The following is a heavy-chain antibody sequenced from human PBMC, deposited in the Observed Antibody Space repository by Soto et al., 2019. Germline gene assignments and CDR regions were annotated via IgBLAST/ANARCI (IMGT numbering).Heavy chain of an antibody. V-gene: IGHV1-69*13. Sequence: GASAKVSFKASGGTLSSYAISWVRQAPGQGLKWLVGIIPIFVTANYAQKFQCRVTITADESTSTAYMELSSLRSEDTAVYYCARASGRGYSGYDPLTWFDPWGQGTLVTVSS. CDR2: IIPIFVTA. CDR3: ARASGRGYSGYDPLTWFDP. D-gene: IGHD5-12*01. CDR1: GGTLSSYA. J-gene: IGHJ5*02.